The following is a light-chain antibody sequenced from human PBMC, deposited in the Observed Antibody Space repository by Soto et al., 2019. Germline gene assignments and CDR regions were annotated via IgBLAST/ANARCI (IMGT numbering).Light chain of an antibody. CDR1: ISDIGGYNF. Sequence: QSALTQPASVSGSPGQSITISCTGTISDIGGYNFISWYQHHPGKAPKLVIYDVNNRPSGISYRFSGFKSANTAYLTISGVQPEDEADYHCSSYTTIKTVVFGGGTKLTVL. CDR2: DVN. CDR3: SSYTTIKTVV. J-gene: IGLJ2*01. V-gene: IGLV2-14*01.